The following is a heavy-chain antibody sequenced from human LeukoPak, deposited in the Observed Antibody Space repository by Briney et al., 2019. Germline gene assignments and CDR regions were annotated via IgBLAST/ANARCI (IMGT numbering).Heavy chain of an antibody. Sequence: GGSLRLSCAASGFTFSSYSMGWVRQAPGKGLEWVSAITGTGDNTYYADSVRGRFTVSRDNSRNTLYLQMNSLRAEDTAMYYCANYQGYTLYYWGQGTLVTVSS. CDR3: ANYQGYTLYY. CDR1: GFTFSSYS. J-gene: IGHJ4*02. CDR2: ITGTGDNT. V-gene: IGHV3-23*01. D-gene: IGHD5-18*01.